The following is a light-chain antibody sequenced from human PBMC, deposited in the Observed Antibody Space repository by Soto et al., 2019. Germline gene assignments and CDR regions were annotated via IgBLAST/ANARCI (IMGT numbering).Light chain of an antibody. J-gene: IGKJ1*01. V-gene: IGKV3-20*01. CDR3: QQYRTSAQT. Sequence: EIVLTQSPGTLSLSPGESATLSCRASQTVGSDYLAWYQQRPGQAPRLLIYGASSRATGIPDRFSGSGSGTDFTLTISRLEPEDFAVYYCQQYRTSAQTFDQGTQVEIK. CDR2: GAS. CDR1: QTVGSDY.